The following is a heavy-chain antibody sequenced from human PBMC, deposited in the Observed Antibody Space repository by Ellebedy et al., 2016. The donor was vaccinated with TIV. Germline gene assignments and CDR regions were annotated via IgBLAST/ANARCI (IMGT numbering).Heavy chain of an antibody. CDR1: GFTFSNHA. Sequence: GVSLKISCAASGFTFSNHAMNWVRQAPGKGLEWVSTIIGSGGGTDYADSVKGRFTVSRDNSKNTLYLKMNSLRAEDTAMYYCAKDTSYNVGPPPDYWGQGILGTGSS. CDR2: IIGSGGGT. J-gene: IGHJ4*02. CDR3: AKDTSYNVGPPPDY. V-gene: IGHV3-23*01. D-gene: IGHD3/OR15-3a*01.